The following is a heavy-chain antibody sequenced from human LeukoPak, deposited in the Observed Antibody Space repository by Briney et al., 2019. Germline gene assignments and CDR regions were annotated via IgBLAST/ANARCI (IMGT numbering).Heavy chain of an antibody. CDR3: ARQRTSGSASNLRVAQIDS. CDR1: GGSISSSSHY. V-gene: IGHV4-39*01. Sequence: PSETLSLTCTVSGGSISSSSHYWAWIRQSPGTGLEWIGSIYYSGSTYYNPPLKSRATISVDTSKNQISLKVSSVTAADSALYFCARQRTSGSASNLRVAQIDSWGQGTLVTVSS. J-gene: IGHJ4*02. D-gene: IGHD3-3*01. CDR2: IYYSGST.